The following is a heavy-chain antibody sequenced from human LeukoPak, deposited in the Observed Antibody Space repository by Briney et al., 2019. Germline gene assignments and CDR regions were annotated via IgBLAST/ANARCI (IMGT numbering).Heavy chain of an antibody. Sequence: ASVKLSCKTSGYTFTDYNIDWVRQAPGQGLEWMGLINPKTGGTAYAQKFQGRVTVTRDTSINTAYMDLTSLKSDDTAVYYCAKDVIGDRRVYIDHWGRGTAVTVSS. CDR3: AKDVIGDRRVYIDH. CDR2: INPKTGGT. CDR1: GYTFTDYN. V-gene: IGHV1-2*02. J-gene: IGHJ4*02. D-gene: IGHD4-17*01.